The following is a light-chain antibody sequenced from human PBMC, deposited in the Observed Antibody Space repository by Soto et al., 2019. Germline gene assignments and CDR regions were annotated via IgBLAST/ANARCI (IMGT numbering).Light chain of an antibody. CDR1: PSVTNF. J-gene: IGKJ5*01. CDR3: QQRSNWPIT. Sequence: EIVLTQSPATLSLSPGERATLSCRASPSVTNFLAWYQQKPGQAPRLLIYGAFNRATGIPARFSGSGSGTDFTLIIVSLEPEDFAVYYCQQRSNWPITFGQGTRLEIK. CDR2: GAF. V-gene: IGKV3-11*01.